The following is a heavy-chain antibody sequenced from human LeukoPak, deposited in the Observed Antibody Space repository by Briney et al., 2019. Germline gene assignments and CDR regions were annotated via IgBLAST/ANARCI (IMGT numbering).Heavy chain of an antibody. Sequence: GGSLRLSCAASGITFSSYGMHWVRQAPGKGLEWVAFIRYDGSNKYYADSVKGRFTISRDNSKNTLYLQMNSLRAEDTAVYYCAKDQKRGTGTTSAFDIWGQGTMVTVSS. D-gene: IGHD1-1*01. CDR3: AKDQKRGTGTTSAFDI. J-gene: IGHJ3*02. V-gene: IGHV3-30*02. CDR1: GITFSSYG. CDR2: IRYDGSNK.